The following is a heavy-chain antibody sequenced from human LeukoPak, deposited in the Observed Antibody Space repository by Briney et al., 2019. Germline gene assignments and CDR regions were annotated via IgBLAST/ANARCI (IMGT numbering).Heavy chain of an antibody. CDR3: ARVKGVGAIDY. CDR2: IYSGGST. V-gene: IGHV3-66*01. D-gene: IGHD1-26*01. CDR1: GFTVSSNY. J-gene: IGHJ4*02. Sequence: GGSLRLSCAASGFTVSSNYMSWVRQAPGKGLEWVSVIYSGGSTYYADSVKGRFTISRDNSKNSLYLQMNSLRAEDTAVYYCARVKGVGAIDYWGQGTLVTVSS.